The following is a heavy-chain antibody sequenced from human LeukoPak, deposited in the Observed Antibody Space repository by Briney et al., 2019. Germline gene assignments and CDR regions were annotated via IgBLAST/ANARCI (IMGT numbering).Heavy chain of an antibody. CDR1: GFTFSSYS. CDR2: ITSSGDYM. V-gene: IGHV3-21*01. CDR3: ARDSWYSSGWNAFDI. Sequence: PGGSPRLSCAASGFTFSSYSMNWVRQAPGKGLEWVSSITSSGDYMYYADSVKGRFTISRDSGKDSLYLQMNSLRAEDTAVYFCARDSWYSSGWNAFDIWGHGTMVSVSS. J-gene: IGHJ3*02. D-gene: IGHD6-19*01.